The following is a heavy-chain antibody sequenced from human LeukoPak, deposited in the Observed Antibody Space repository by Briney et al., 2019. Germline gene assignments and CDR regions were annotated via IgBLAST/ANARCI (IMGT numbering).Heavy chain of an antibody. CDR3: ARDFNMAIYYFDY. J-gene: IGHJ4*02. CDR2: ISTSSSTM. Sequence: GGSLRLSCAASGFTFSSYSMNWVRQAPGKGLEWISYISTSSSTMYYAPSVKGRLTISRDNAQSSLYLQMNSLRAEDTAVYYCARDFNMAIYYFDYWGQGTLVTVSS. CDR1: GFTFSSYS. D-gene: IGHD2/OR15-2a*01. V-gene: IGHV3-48*04.